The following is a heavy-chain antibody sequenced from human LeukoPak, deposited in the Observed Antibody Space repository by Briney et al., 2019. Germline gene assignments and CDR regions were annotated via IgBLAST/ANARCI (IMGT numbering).Heavy chain of an antibody. CDR1: GGSISSYY. CDR2: LYNSGST. Sequence: KTSWTLSLTCTVTGGSISSYYWSWIRQPPVKGLEWIGYLYNSGSTNYNPSLKSRIPISVATSKNQFSLKLTSVTAAVTTVTYFARSITIFGVVDYWGQGTLVTVSS. D-gene: IGHD3-3*01. V-gene: IGHV4-59*01. CDR3: ARSITIFGVVDY. J-gene: IGHJ4*02.